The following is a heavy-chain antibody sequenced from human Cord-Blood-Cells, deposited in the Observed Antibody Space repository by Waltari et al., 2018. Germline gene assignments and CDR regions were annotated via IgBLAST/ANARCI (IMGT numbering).Heavy chain of an antibody. CDR2: IFSNDEK. CDR3: ARIRPVFEYSSSSYYWYFDL. J-gene: IGHJ2*01. V-gene: IGHV2-26*01. Sequence: QVTLKESGPVLVKPTETLTLTCTVSGFSLSNARMGVSWIRQPPGKALEWLAHIFSNDEKSYSTSMKSMLTIAKDTSKSQVVLTMTNMDPVDTATYYCARIRPVFEYSSSSYYWYFDLWGRGTLVTVSS. D-gene: IGHD6-6*01. CDR1: GFSLSNARMG.